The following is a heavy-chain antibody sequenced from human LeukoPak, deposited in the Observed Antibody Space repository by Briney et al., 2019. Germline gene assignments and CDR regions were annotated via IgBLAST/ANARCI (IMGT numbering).Heavy chain of an antibody. CDR2: INPSGGST. Sequence: GASVKVSCKASGYTFTSYYLLWVRQAPGQGLEWMGFINPSGGSTSYAQKFQGRVTMTRDLSTSTVYMELSSLRSDDTAVYYCAREGGDSSGYHHDYWGQGTLVTVSS. D-gene: IGHD3-22*01. CDR3: AREGGDSSGYHHDY. V-gene: IGHV1-46*01. CDR1: GYTFTSYY. J-gene: IGHJ4*02.